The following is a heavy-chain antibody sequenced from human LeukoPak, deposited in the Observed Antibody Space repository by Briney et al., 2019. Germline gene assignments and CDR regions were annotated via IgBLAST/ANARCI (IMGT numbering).Heavy chain of an antibody. CDR2: IYHSGST. CDR1: GYSISSGYY. Sequence: KASETLSLTCTVSGYSISSGYYWGWIRQPPGKGLEWIGSIYHSGSTYYNPSLKSRVTISVDTSKNQFSLKLSSVTAADTAVYYCARDGMTTVTTGSDPWGQGTLVTVSS. CDR3: ARDGMTTVTTGSDP. V-gene: IGHV4-38-2*02. J-gene: IGHJ5*02. D-gene: IGHD4-17*01.